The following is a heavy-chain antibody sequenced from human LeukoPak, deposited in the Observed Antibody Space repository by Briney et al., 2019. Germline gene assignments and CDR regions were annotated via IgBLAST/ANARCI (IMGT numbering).Heavy chain of an antibody. CDR1: GFTFSDYY. J-gene: IGHJ5*02. CDR2: ISSSGSTK. V-gene: IGHV3-11*01. Sequence: PGGSLRLSCAASGFTFSDYYMSWIRQAPGKGLEWVSYISSSGSTKYYADSVKGRFTVSRDNAKNSLDLQMNSLRADDTAVYYCARDSTSVVAFDPWGQGALVTVSS. D-gene: IGHD2-15*01. CDR3: ARDSTSVVAFDP.